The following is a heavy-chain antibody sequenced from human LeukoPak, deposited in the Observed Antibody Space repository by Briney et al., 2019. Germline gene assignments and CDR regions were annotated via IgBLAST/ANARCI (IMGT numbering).Heavy chain of an antibody. CDR2: ISYDGSNK. D-gene: IGHD6-6*01. V-gene: IGHV3-30-3*01. J-gene: IGHJ3*02. CDR3: ARDGNTRGSSSRAFDI. Sequence: PGGSLRLSCAASGFTFSSYAMHWVRQAPGKGLEWVAVISYDGSNKYYADSVKGRFTISRDNSKNTLYLQMNGLRAEDTAVYYCARDGNTRGSSSRAFDIWGQGTMVTVSS. CDR1: GFTFSSYA.